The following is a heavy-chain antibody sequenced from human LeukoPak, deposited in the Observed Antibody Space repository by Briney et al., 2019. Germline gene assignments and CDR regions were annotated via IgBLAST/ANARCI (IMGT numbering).Heavy chain of an antibody. CDR1: GGTFISYA. D-gene: IGHD3-22*01. Sequence: ASVKVSCKASGGTFISYAMSWVRQAPGQGLEWMGRIIPIFGRANYAQKFQGRVTITTDESTSKAYMELSGLRSEDTAVYYCARDPEYYYDSSGYFGYFDYWGQGTLVTVSS. CDR3: ARDPEYYYDSSGYFGYFDY. J-gene: IGHJ4*02. CDR2: IIPIFGRA. V-gene: IGHV1-69*05.